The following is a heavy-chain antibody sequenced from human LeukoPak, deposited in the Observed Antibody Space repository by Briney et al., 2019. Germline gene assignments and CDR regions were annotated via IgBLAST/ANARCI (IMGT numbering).Heavy chain of an antibody. D-gene: IGHD3-3*01. J-gene: IGHJ4*02. V-gene: IGHV3-23*01. CDR1: GFTFSSYA. CDR2: ISGSGGST. CDR3: AKADSRAYYGFWSGYYTFDY. Sequence: PGGSLRLSCAASGFTFSSYAMSWVRQAPGKGLKWVSAISGSGGSTYYADSVKGRFTISRDNSKNTLYLQMNSLRAEDTAVYYCAKADSRAYYGFWSGYYTFDYWGQGTLVTVSS.